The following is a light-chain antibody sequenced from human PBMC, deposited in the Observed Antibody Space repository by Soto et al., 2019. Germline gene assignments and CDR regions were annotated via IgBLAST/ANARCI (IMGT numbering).Light chain of an antibody. CDR3: HYYDDSPPFP. Sequence: EIVLTQSPGTLSLSPGERATFSCRASQSVSSRFLDWYQQKPGQAPRLLIYGASSRATGIPDRFSGSGSGTDFTLTISRLEPEDFAVYYCHYYDDSPPFPFGRGTRLDIK. V-gene: IGKV3-20*01. CDR1: QSVSSRF. CDR2: GAS. J-gene: IGKJ3*01.